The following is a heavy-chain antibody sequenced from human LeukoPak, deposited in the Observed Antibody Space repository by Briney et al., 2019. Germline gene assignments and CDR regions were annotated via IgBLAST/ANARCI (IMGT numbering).Heavy chain of an antibody. V-gene: IGHV1-8*01. CDR2: MNPNSGNT. Sequence: ASVKVSCKASGYTFTSYDINWVRQATGQGLEWMGWMNPNSGNTGCAQKFQGRVTMTRNTSISTAYMELSSLRPEDTAVYYCARELWGIRRGKGDYWGQGTLVTVSS. CDR1: GYTFTSYD. D-gene: IGHD3-16*01. J-gene: IGHJ4*02. CDR3: ARELWGIRRGKGDY.